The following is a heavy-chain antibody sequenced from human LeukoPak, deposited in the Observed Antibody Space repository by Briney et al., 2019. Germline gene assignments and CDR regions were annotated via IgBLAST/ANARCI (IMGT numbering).Heavy chain of an antibody. Sequence: GGSLRLSCAASGFTFSSYAMHWVRQAPGKGLEYVSAISSNGGSTYYANSVKGRFTISRDNSKNTLYLQMGSLRAEDMAVYYCARDRALSFDYWGQGTLSPSPQ. CDR2: ISSNGGST. J-gene: IGHJ4*02. CDR3: ARDRALSFDY. V-gene: IGHV3-64*01. CDR1: GFTFSSYA.